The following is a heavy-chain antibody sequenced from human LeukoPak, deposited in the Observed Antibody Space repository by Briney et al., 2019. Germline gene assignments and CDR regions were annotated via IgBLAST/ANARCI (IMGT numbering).Heavy chain of an antibody. D-gene: IGHD7-27*01. CDR1: GYTFTDYY. J-gene: IGHJ3*02. Sequence: ASVKVSCKASGYTFTDYYMHWVLQAPGQGLEWMGWINPNSGGTNYAQKFQGRVTMTRDTSISTAYMELSRLRSDDTAVYYCARELTGDYFDIWGQGTMVTVSS. V-gene: IGHV1-2*02. CDR2: INPNSGGT. CDR3: ARELTGDYFDI.